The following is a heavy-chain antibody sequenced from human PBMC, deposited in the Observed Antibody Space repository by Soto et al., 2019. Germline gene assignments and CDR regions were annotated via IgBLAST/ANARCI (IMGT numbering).Heavy chain of an antibody. Sequence: SETLSLTCAVYGGSFSGYYWSWIRQPPGKGLEWIGEINHSGSTNYNPSLKSRVTISVDTSKNQFSLKLSSVTAADTAVYYCARGSRGSSWRGDLYYYYMDVWGKGTTVTVSS. J-gene: IGHJ6*03. V-gene: IGHV4-34*01. D-gene: IGHD6-13*01. CDR1: GGSFSGYY. CDR2: INHSGST. CDR3: ARGSRGSSWRGDLYYYYMDV.